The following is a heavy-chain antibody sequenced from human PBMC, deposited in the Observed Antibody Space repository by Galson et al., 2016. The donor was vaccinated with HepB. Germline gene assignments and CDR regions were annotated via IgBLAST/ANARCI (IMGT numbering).Heavy chain of an antibody. CDR1: GFSLSTTGVG. J-gene: IGHJ3*02. CDR3: AHRRGSGSPWAYGAFDI. V-gene: IGHV2-5*02. CDR2: KYWDDDK. Sequence: PALVKPTQTLTLTCTFSGFSLSTTGVGVGWIRQPPGKALEWLALKYWDDDKYYNPSLKTRLIITKDTSKTQVVLTMTNMDPVDTATYYCAHRRGSGSPWAYGAFDIWGQGTMVTVSS. D-gene: IGHD1-26*01.